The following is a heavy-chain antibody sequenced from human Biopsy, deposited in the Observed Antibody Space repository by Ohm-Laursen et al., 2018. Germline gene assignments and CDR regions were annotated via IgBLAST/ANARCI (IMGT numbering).Heavy chain of an antibody. J-gene: IGHJ6*02. Sequence: SETLSLTCSVYGESFNGYYWSWIRQPPGKGLEWIGSIYYRGNTNYNPSLKSRVTISVDTSKNQFSLKLSSATAADTAVYYCVRGVDYYDPYHYYALDVWGQGTTVTVSS. D-gene: IGHD3-22*01. CDR1: GESFNGYY. V-gene: IGHV4-34*01. CDR3: VRGVDYYDPYHYYALDV. CDR2: IYYRGNT.